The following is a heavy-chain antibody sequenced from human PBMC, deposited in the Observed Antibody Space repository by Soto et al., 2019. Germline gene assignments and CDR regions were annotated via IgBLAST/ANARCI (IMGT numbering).Heavy chain of an antibody. V-gene: IGHV1-18*01. CDR1: GYTFTSYG. CDR2: ISAYNGNT. J-gene: IGHJ4*02. D-gene: IGHD1-7*01. Sequence: QVQLVQSGAEVKKPGASVKVSCKASGYTFTSYGISWVRQAPGQGLEWMGWISAYNGNTNYAQKLQGRVTMTTDTSTSTAYMELRSMRSDDTAVYYCARDLRDNWNYAYFDYWGQGTLVTVSS. CDR3: ARDLRDNWNYAYFDY.